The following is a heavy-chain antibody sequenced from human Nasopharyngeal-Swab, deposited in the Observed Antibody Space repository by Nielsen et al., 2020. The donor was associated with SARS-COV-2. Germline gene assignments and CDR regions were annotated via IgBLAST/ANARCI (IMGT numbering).Heavy chain of an antibody. D-gene: IGHD3-22*01. Sequence: LKISCAASGFTFSRYTMHWVRQAPGKGLAWVAVISYDGSNKYYADSVKGRFTISRDLSKNTRYLQMNSLRAEDTRVFCGASTPLDSSGYYYAFHYWGRGTLVTVSS. CDR3: ASTPLDSSGYYYAFHY. CDR2: ISYDGSNK. CDR1: GFTFSRYT. J-gene: IGHJ4*02. V-gene: IGHV3-30-3*01.